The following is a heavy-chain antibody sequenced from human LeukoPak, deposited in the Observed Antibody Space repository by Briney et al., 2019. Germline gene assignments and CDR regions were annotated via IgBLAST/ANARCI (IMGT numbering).Heavy chain of an antibody. CDR1: GGSFSGYY. CDR2: INHSGST. CDR3: ARLGGSYPYYFDY. V-gene: IGHV4-34*01. D-gene: IGHD1-26*01. Sequence: SETLSLTCAVYGGSFSGYYWSWIRQPPGKGLEWIGEINHSGSTYYNPSLKSRVTISVDTSKNQFSLKLSSVTAADTAVYYCARLGGSYPYYFDYWGQGTLVTVSS. J-gene: IGHJ4*02.